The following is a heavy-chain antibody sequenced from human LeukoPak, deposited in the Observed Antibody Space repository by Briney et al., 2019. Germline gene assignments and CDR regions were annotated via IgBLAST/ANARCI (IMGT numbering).Heavy chain of an antibody. D-gene: IGHD3-9*01. CDR1: GYTFTSNY. J-gene: IGHJ4*02. CDR2: ISPSGGST. V-gene: IGHV1-46*01. CDR3: AREGAFYDILTGYFLSYFDY. Sequence: ASVKVSCKAFGYTFTSNYMHWVRQAPGQGPEWMGVISPSGGSTNYAQKFQGRVTITADESTSTAYMELSSLRSEDTAVYYCAREGAFYDILTGYFLSYFDYWGQGTLVTVSS.